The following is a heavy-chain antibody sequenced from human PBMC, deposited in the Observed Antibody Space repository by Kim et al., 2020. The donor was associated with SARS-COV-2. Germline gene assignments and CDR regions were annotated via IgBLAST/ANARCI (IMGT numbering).Heavy chain of an antibody. CDR3: ARTEGRTSWSEFDY. Sequence: SETLSLTCSVSGDSISYYYCSWIRQRPGKGLEWIGYINYGGSTTYNPSLRSRVSISVDTSKNESLLQLTYVLTADTAIDYCARTEGRTSWSEFDYCGQGT. V-gene: IGHV4-59*01. D-gene: IGHD6-13*01. CDR2: INYGGST. J-gene: IGHJ4*02. CDR1: GDSISYYY.